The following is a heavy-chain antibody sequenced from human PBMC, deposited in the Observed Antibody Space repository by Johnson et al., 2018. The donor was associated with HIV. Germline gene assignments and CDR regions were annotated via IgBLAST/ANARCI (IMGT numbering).Heavy chain of an antibody. D-gene: IGHD3-3*01. J-gene: IGHJ3*02. V-gene: IGHV3-33*01. Sequence: QVQLVESGGGVVQPGRSLRLFCAASGFTFSSYGMHWVRQAPGKGLEWVAVIWYDGSNKYYADSVKGRFTISRDNSKNTLYLQMNSLRAEDTAVYYCARERAPDYDFWRGTRNSDAFDIWGQGTMVTVSS. CDR2: IWYDGSNK. CDR3: ARERAPDYDFWRGTRNSDAFDI. CDR1: GFTFSSYG.